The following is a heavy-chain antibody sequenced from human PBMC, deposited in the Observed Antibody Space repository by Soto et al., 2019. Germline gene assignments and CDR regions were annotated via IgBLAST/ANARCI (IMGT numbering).Heavy chain of an antibody. J-gene: IGHJ4*02. CDR2: INPSGGST. D-gene: IGHD1-1*01. CDR3: ASGGTTGHYFDY. V-gene: IGHV1-46*01. Sequence: ASVKVSCKASGGTFSSYAISWVRQAPGQGLEWMGIINPSGGSTSYAQKFQGRVTMTRDTSTSTVYMELSSLRSEDTAVYYCASGGTTGHYFDYWGQGTLVTVSS. CDR1: GGTFSSYA.